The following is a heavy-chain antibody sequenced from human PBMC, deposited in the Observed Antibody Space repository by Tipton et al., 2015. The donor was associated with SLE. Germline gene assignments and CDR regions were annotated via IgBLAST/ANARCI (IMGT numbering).Heavy chain of an antibody. J-gene: IGHJ5*02. CDR2: IYYSGNT. CDR3: ARHNGRAVSRLDP. D-gene: IGHD5/OR15-5a*01. Sequence: TLSLTCTVSGGSISSSSYYWGWIRQPPGKGLEWIGSIYYSGNTYYNPSLKSRVTISVDTSKNQFSLKLSSVTAADTAIYYCARHNGRAVSRLDPWGQGTLVTVSS. CDR1: GGSISSSSYY. V-gene: IGHV4-39*07.